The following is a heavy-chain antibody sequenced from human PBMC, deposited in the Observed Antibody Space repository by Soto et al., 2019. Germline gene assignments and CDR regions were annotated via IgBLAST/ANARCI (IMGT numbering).Heavy chain of an antibody. V-gene: IGHV4-34*01. CDR3: AGQTDFDY. D-gene: IGHD2-21*02. CDR2: INHSGST. J-gene: IGHJ4*02. CDR1: GGSFSGYY. Sequence: SETLSLTCAVYGGSFSGYYWSWIRQPPGKGLEWIGEINHSGSTNYNPSLKSRVTISVDTSKNQFSLKLSSVTAADTAVYYCAGQTDFDYWGKGTLVTVSS.